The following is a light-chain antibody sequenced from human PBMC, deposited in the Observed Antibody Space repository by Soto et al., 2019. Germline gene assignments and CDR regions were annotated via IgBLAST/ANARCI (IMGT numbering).Light chain of an antibody. CDR2: GNS. CDR1: SSNIGAGYD. Sequence: QSVLTQPPSVSGAPGQRVTISFTGSSSNIGAGYDVHWYQQLPGTAPKLLIYGNSNRPSGVPDRFSGSKSGTSAYLAITGLQAEDEADYYCQSYDSSLSGLFGRGTKLTVL. J-gene: IGLJ2*01. V-gene: IGLV1-40*01. CDR3: QSYDSSLSGL.